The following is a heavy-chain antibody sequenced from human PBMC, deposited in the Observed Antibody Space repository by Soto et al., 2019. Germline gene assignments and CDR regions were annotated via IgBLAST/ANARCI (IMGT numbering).Heavy chain of an antibody. CDR2: ISAYNGNT. J-gene: IGHJ5*02. CDR1: GYTFTSYG. Sequence: ASVKVSCKASGYTFTSYGISWVRQAPGQGLEWMGWISAYNGNTNYAQKLQGRVTMTTDTSTSTAYMELRSLRSDDTAVYYCARSKLVAAPYFHWFDPWGQGTLVTVSS. CDR3: ARSKLVAAPYFHWFDP. V-gene: IGHV1-18*01. D-gene: IGHD2-15*01.